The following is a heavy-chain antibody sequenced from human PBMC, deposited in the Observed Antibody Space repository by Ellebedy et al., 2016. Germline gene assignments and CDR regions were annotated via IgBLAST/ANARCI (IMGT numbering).Heavy chain of an antibody. V-gene: IGHV4-59*02. J-gene: IGHJ5*02. CDR1: GGSVDTYY. D-gene: IGHD3-22*01. Sequence: SETLSLXXTVSGGSVDTYYWTWIRQSPGKGLEWIGYVFYGGSTKYNPSLRSRVAISLDTARNQFSLKLTSVAAADTATYYCARGLYFDNSGYFYWFDPWGQGTLVIVSS. CDR2: VFYGGST. CDR3: ARGLYFDNSGYFYWFDP.